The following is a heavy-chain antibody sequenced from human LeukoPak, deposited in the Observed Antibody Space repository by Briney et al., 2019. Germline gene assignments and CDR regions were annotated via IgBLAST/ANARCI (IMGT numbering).Heavy chain of an antibody. Sequence: GGSLRLSCAASGFTVSSNEMSWVRQAPGKGLEWVSSISGGSTYYADSRKGRFTISRDNSKNTLHLQMNSLRAEDTAVYYCKKPPRGLLWFGELFYDSSGYYYCGSAFDYWGQGTLVTVSS. CDR1: GFTVSSNE. CDR2: ISGGST. CDR3: KKPPRGLLWFGELFYDSSGYYYCGSAFDY. J-gene: IGHJ4*02. V-gene: IGHV3-38-3*01. D-gene: IGHD3-22*01.